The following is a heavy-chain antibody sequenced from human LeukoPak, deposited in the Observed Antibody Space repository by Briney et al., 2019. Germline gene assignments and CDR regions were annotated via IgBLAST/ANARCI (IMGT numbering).Heavy chain of an antibody. D-gene: IGHD2-2*01. Sequence: GGSLRLSCAASGFTFDDYAMHWVRQAPGKGLEWVSGISWNSGSIDYADSVKGRFTISRDNAKNSLYLQMNSLRAEDTALYYCAKHSGQQVVPAAFDYWGQGTLVTVSS. J-gene: IGHJ4*02. CDR2: ISWNSGSI. CDR3: AKHSGQQVVPAAFDY. V-gene: IGHV3-9*01. CDR1: GFTFDDYA.